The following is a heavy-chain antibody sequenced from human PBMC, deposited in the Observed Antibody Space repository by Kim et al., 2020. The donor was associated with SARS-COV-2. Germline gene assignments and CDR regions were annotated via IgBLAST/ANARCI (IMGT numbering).Heavy chain of an antibody. V-gene: IGHV1-18*04. Sequence: ASVKVSCKASGYTFTSYGISWVRQAPGQGLEWMGWISAYNGNTDYAQRLQCRVTMTTDTSTSTAYMELRILRSDDTAVYYCARFVRGVIPYYYYGMDVWGQGTTVTVSS. J-gene: IGHJ6*02. CDR1: GYTFTSYG. CDR2: ISAYNGNT. D-gene: IGHD3-10*02. CDR3: ARFVRGVIPYYYYGMDV.